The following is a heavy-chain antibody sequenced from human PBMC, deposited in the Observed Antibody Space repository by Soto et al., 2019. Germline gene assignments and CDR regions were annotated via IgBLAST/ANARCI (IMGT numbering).Heavy chain of an antibody. Sequence: GESLKISCXGSGYNFATYWIGWVRQMPGKGLELVGIVYPTDSDTRYNPSFQGQVTISADKSINTAYLQWDSLKASDTAIYFCVRKNTGYSWFDPWGQGTLVTVSS. CDR1: GYNFATYW. V-gene: IGHV5-51*01. CDR3: VRKNTGYSWFDP. D-gene: IGHD3-9*01. J-gene: IGHJ5*02. CDR2: VYPTDSDT.